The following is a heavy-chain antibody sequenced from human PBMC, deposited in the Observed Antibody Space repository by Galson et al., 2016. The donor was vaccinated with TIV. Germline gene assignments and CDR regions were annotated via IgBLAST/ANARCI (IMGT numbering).Heavy chain of an antibody. Sequence: SCKASGYMFTAYFIHWVRQAPGQGLEWMGRINPNSGATDYAQKFQGRVTMTRDKSISTAYMELSRLTYDDTAVYYCARSYYYDSSAYYFDYWGQGTLVTVSS. V-gene: IGHV1-2*06. CDR3: ARSYYYDSSAYYFDY. CDR2: INPNSGAT. J-gene: IGHJ4*02. CDR1: GYMFTAYF. D-gene: IGHD3-22*01.